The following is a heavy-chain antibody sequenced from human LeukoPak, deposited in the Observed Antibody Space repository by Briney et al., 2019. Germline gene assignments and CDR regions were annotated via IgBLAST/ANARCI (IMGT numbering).Heavy chain of an antibody. CDR2: ISGSGGST. CDR1: GFTFSSYA. Sequence: GGSLRLSCAASGFTFSSYAMSWVRQAPGKGLEWVSAISGSGGSTYYADSVKGRFTISRDNSKNTLYLQMNSLRAEDTAVYYCAKDLALGYCSGGSCYRDYWSQGTLVTVSS. V-gene: IGHV3-23*01. J-gene: IGHJ4*02. D-gene: IGHD2-15*01. CDR3: AKDLALGYCSGGSCYRDY.